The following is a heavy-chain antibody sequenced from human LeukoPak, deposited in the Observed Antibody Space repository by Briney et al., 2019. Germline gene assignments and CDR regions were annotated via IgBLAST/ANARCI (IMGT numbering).Heavy chain of an antibody. Sequence: GGSLRLSCAASGFTLSNHAMIWVRQAPGKGLEWVSSISGSGAMTYYADSVKGRFTTSRDNAMDTLYLQMNSLRADDTAVYYCAKDRVDGSGSQLDSWGQGSLVLVSS. D-gene: IGHD3-10*01. CDR1: GFTLSNHA. CDR2: ISGSGAMT. J-gene: IGHJ4*02. V-gene: IGHV3-23*01. CDR3: AKDRVDGSGSQLDS.